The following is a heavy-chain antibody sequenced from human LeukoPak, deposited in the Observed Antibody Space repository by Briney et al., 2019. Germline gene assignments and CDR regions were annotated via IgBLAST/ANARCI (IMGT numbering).Heavy chain of an antibody. CDR2: ISSSSSYI. J-gene: IGHJ4*02. V-gene: IGHV3-21*01. D-gene: IGHD6-13*01. CDR1: GFTFSSYS. Sequence: PGGSLRPSCAASGFTFSSYSMNWVRQAPGKGLEWVSSISSSSSYIYYADSVKGRFTISRDNAKNSLYLQMNSLRAEDTAVYYCARHISPGIAAAGMLHYWGQGTLVTVSS. CDR3: ARHISPGIAAAGMLHY.